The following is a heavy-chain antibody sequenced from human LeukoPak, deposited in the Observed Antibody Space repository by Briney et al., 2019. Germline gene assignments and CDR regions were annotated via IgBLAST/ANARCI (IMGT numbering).Heavy chain of an antibody. CDR3: ARGGKSYYDFWSGYYLY. V-gene: IGHV4-4*07. D-gene: IGHD3-3*01. Sequence: PSETLSLTCTVSGGSISSYYWSWIRQPAGKGLEWIGRIYTSGSTNYNPSLKSRVTMSVDTSKNQFSLKLSSVTAADTAVYYCARGGKSYYDFWSGYYLYWGQGTLVTVSS. J-gene: IGHJ4*02. CDR1: GGSISSYY. CDR2: IYTSGST.